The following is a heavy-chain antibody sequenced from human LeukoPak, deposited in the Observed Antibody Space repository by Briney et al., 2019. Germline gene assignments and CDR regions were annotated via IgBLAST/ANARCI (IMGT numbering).Heavy chain of an antibody. CDR2: INHSGST. J-gene: IGHJ4*02. CDR1: GGSFSGYY. V-gene: IGHV4-34*01. D-gene: IGHD6-13*01. CDR3: AGRRGGNSSSHRNTSY. Sequence: SETLSLTCPVDGGSFSGYYWSWIRQPPAKGRDWIGEINHSGSTNYQPSLKSRVTISVDTSKNQFSLKMSSVTAADTAVYYCAGRRGGNSSSHRNTSYWGQGTLVTVSS.